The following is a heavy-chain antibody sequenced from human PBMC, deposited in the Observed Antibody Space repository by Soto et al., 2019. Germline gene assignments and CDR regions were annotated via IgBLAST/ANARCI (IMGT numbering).Heavy chain of an antibody. D-gene: IGHD3-10*01. J-gene: IGHJ6*02. CDR1: GFTFSTFV. CDR2: ITGSGKSA. CDR3: AVHLGENYYAMDV. Sequence: EVQLLESGGGWVQPGGSLRLSCAASGFTFSTFVMTWVRQVPGEGLEWISSITGSGKSAYYADSVKGRVTISRDNSKNTLYLQISSLGVDDTAVYNCAVHLGENYYAMDVWGQGTTVTVSS. V-gene: IGHV3-23*01.